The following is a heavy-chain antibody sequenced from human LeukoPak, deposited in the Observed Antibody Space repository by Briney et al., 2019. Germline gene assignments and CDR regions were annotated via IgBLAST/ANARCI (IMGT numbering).Heavy chain of an antibody. Sequence: GGSLRLSCAASGFTFSSYGMHWVRQAPGKGLEWVAVISYDGSNKYYADSVKGRFTISRDNSKNTLYLQMNSLRAEDTAVYYCAKATVGPDYWGQGTLVTVSS. CDR3: AKATVGPDY. CDR1: GFTFSSYG. J-gene: IGHJ4*02. V-gene: IGHV3-30*18. CDR2: ISYDGSNK.